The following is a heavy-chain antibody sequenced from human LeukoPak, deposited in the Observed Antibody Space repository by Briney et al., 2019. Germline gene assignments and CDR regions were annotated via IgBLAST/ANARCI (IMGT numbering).Heavy chain of an antibody. V-gene: IGHV3-7*01. J-gene: IGHJ4*02. CDR2: IKQDGSEK. D-gene: IGHD3-3*01. Sequence: PGGSLRLSCVASGFTFSSRDWMTWVRQAPGKGLEWVANIKQDGSEKNYVDSVKGRFTISRDNAKNSVDLQMNSLRVEDTAVYYCARDRDFGVVTPWCDYWGQGVLVTVSS. CDR3: ARDRDFGVVTPWCDY. CDR1: GFTFSSRDW.